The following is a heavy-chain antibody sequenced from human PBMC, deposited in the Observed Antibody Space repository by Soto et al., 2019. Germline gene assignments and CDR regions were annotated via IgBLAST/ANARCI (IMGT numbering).Heavy chain of an antibody. J-gene: IGHJ6*02. Sequence: SETLSLTCTVSGGSVSSGSYYWSWIRQPAGKGLEWIGRIYTSGSTNYNPSLKSRVTMSVDTSKNQFSLKLGSVTAADTAVYYCARGEPYYYDSSGYYYHYYGMDVWGQGTTVTVSS. CDR3: ARGEPYYYDSSGYYYHYYGMDV. CDR1: GGSVSSGSYY. D-gene: IGHD3-22*01. CDR2: IYTSGST. V-gene: IGHV4-61*02.